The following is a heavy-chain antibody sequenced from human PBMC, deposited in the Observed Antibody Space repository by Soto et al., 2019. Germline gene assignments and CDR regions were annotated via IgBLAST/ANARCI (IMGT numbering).Heavy chain of an antibody. CDR3: ARGGSDCGGDCYSSDFDY. CDR1: GGSFSGYY. V-gene: IGHV4-34*01. CDR2: INHSGST. D-gene: IGHD2-21*02. Sequence: QVQLQQWGAGLLKPSETLSLTCAVYGGSFSGYYWSWIRQPPGKGLEWIGEINHSGSTNYNPSLKSRVTISVDTSKNQFSRKLSSVTAADTAVYYCARGGSDCGGDCYSSDFDYWGQGTLVTVSS. J-gene: IGHJ4*02.